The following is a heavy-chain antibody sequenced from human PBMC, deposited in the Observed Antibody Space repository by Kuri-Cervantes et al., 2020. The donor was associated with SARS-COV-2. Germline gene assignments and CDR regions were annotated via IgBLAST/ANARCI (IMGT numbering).Heavy chain of an antibody. CDR3: ARGLRRGMGYYYDSSGYETDAFDI. D-gene: IGHD3-22*01. Sequence: GESLKISCAASGFTFSSYAMHWVRQAPGKGLEYVSAISSNGGSTYYANSVKGRFTISRDNSKNTLYLQMGSLRAEDMAVYYCARGLRRGMGYYYDSSGYETDAFDIWGQGTMVTVSS. CDR1: GFTFSSYA. J-gene: IGHJ3*02. CDR2: ISSNGGST. V-gene: IGHV3-64*01.